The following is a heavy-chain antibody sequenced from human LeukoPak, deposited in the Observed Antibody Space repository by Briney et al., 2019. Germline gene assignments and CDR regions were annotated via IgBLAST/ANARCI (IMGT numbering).Heavy chain of an antibody. Sequence: ASVKVSCKASGFTFTSYDINWLRQASGQGLEWMGWMNPNNGNTGYAQKFKGRVTMTRDTSISTAYMELRGLRSEDTAVYYCVRDGEGVAISVNYWFDPWGQGTLVTVSS. D-gene: IGHD3-10*01. CDR3: VRDGEGVAISVNYWFDP. V-gene: IGHV1-8*01. CDR1: GFTFTSYD. CDR2: MNPNNGNT. J-gene: IGHJ5*02.